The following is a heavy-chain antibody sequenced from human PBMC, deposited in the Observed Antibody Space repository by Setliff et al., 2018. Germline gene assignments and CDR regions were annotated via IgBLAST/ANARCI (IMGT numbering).Heavy chain of an antibody. D-gene: IGHD6-19*01. CDR3: AKHDRIADNSGWYPDY. J-gene: IGHJ4*02. Sequence: SETLSLTCAVYGGSFSGYYWSWIRQPPGKGLEWIGEINHSGSTNYNPSLKSRVTISVDTSKNQFSLKLSSVTAADTAVYYCAKHDRIADNSGWYPDYWGRGTLVTVSS. CDR1: GGSFSGYY. V-gene: IGHV4-34*01. CDR2: INHSGST.